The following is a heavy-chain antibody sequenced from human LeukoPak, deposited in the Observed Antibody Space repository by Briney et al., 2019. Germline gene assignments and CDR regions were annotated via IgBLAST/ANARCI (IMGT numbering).Heavy chain of an antibody. CDR1: GFTFSSYS. CDR3: ARDYGDWGSGGAFDI. Sequence: KPGGSLRLSCAASGFTFSSYSMKWVRQAPGNGLEWVSSISSSSSYIYYADSVKGRFTISRDNAKNSLYLQMNSLRAEDTAVYYCARDYGDWGSGGAFDIWGQGTMVTVSS. CDR2: ISSSSSYI. D-gene: IGHD7-27*01. V-gene: IGHV3-21*01. J-gene: IGHJ3*02.